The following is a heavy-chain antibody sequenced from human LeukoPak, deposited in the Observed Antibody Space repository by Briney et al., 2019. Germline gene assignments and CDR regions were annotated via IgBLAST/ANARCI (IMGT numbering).Heavy chain of an antibody. J-gene: IGHJ3*02. D-gene: IGHD1-1*01. V-gene: IGHV4-59*08. CDR1: GGSFSTYY. CDR3: ARWNLDLAYDI. CDR2: IYYTGSI. Sequence: PSETLSLTCTVSGGSFSTYYWTWIRQPPGKGLEWLGYIYYTGSISYNPSLGSRVTISIDTSKNTFSLKLTSVTVAYTAVYFCARWNLDLAYDIWGQGTMVTVSS.